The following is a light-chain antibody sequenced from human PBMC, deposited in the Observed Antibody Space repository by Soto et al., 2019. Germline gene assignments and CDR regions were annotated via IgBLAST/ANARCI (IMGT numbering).Light chain of an antibody. Sequence: QLVLTQPPSASGTPGQRVTISCSGSSSNIGSNTVNWYQQLPGTAPKLLIYSNNQRPSGVPDRFSGSKSGTSASLAISGLQSDDETDYYCAAWDDSLNVVLFGGGTKLTVL. CDR1: SSNIGSNT. CDR3: AAWDDSLNVVL. J-gene: IGLJ2*01. V-gene: IGLV1-44*01. CDR2: SNN.